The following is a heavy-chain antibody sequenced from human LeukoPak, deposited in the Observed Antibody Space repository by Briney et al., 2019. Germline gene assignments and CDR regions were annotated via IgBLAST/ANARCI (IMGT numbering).Heavy chain of an antibody. CDR1: GGSICSYY. CDR3: ATIPKASYDFWSGDDTLDY. CDR2: IYYSGST. J-gene: IGHJ4*02. Sequence: SETLSLTCTVSGGSICSYYWSWIRQPPGKGLEWMGYIYYSGSTNYNPSLKSRVTISVDTSKNQFPLTLSSVTAADTAVYYCATIPKASYDFWSGDDTLDYWGQGTLVTVSS. V-gene: IGHV4-59*12. D-gene: IGHD3-3*01.